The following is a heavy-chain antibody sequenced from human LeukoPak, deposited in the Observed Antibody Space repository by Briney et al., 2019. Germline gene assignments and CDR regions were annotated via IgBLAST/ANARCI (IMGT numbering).Heavy chain of an antibody. CDR2: INRSGST. V-gene: IGHV4-34*01. J-gene: IGHJ6*02. Sequence: PSETLSLTCAVYGGSFRGYYWDWIRQPPGKGLEWIGEINRSGSTNYNPSLKSRVTISMDMSRNQLSLNLRSVTAADTAVYYCARVGYGSGTSALSAMDVWGQGTTVTVSS. D-gene: IGHD3-10*01. CDR3: ARVGYGSGTSALSAMDV. CDR1: GGSFRGYY.